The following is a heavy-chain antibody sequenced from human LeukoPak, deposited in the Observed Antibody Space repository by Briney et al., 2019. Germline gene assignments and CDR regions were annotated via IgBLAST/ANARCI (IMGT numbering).Heavy chain of an antibody. CDR3: ARHDWFDP. J-gene: IGHJ5*02. CDR2: IYSGGST. Sequence: GESLRLSCAVSGFIVSSDYMSWVPQAPGQGLEWVSTIYSGGSTYYADSVKGRFTISRDNSKNTLYLQMNSLRAEDTAVYYCARHDWFDPWVRGTLVTVSS. V-gene: IGHV3-53*01. CDR1: GFIVSSDY.